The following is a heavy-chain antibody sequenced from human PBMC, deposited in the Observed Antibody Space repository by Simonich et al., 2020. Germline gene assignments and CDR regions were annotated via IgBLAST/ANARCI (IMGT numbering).Heavy chain of an antibody. CDR2: KRISSSYI. CDR1: GFTFSSYS. D-gene: IGHD1-26*01. Sequence: EVQLVESGGGLVKPGGSLRLSCAASGFTFSSYSMNWGRQAAGEGPEWVTSKRISSSYIYYGDSVKGRFTIARDNAKNSLYLQMNSLRAEDTAVYDCARGIVGASGAFDIWGQGTMVTVSS. CDR3: ARGIVGASGAFDI. V-gene: IGHV3-21*01. J-gene: IGHJ3*02.